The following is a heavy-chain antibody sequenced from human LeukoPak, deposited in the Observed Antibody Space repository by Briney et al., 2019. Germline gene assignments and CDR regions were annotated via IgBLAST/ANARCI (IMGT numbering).Heavy chain of an antibody. Sequence: SVKVSCKASGGTFSSYAISWVRQAPGQGLEWMGRIIPILGIANYAQKFQGRVTITADRSTSTAYMELSSLRSEDTAVYYCARSSPYYYDSSGYYNYYYYGMDVWGQGTTVTVSS. D-gene: IGHD3-22*01. CDR3: ARSSPYYYDSSGYYNYYYYGMDV. V-gene: IGHV1-69*04. CDR2: IIPILGIA. J-gene: IGHJ6*02. CDR1: GGTFSSYA.